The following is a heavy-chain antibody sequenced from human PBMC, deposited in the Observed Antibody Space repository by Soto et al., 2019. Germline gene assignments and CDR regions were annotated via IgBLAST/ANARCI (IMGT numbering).Heavy chain of an antibody. V-gene: IGHV1-69*13. CDR1: GGTFSSYA. D-gene: IGHD6-13*01. CDR2: IIPIFGTA. J-gene: IGHJ6*02. CDR3: AKAPAKAAAAPRYYGMDV. Sequence: ASVKVSCKASGGTFSSYAISWVRQAPGQGLEWMGGIIPIFGTANYAQKFQGRVTITADESTSTAYMELSSLRAEDTAVYYCAKAPAKAAAAPRYYGMDVWGQGTTVTVSS.